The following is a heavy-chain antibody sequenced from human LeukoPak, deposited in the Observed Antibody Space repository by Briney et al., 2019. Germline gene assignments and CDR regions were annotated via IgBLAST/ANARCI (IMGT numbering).Heavy chain of an antibody. J-gene: IGHJ6*03. CDR1: GFTFSSYW. CDR2: INLDGSEK. Sequence: GGSLRLSCTASGFTFSSYWMSWARQAPGKGLEWVANINLDGSEKNYVDSVKGRFTITRDNATKSLYLQMNSLRAEDTAVYYCARDPLALHYYYYLDVWGIGTTVTVSS. V-gene: IGHV3-7*01. CDR3: ARDPLALHYYYYLDV.